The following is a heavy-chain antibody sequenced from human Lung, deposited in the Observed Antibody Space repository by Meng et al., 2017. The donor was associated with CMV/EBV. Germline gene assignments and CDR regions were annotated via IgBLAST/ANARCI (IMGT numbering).Heavy chain of an antibody. CDR3: AKGDRRPSLGRSGGKGGNF. Sequence: SLKISCTASGFMFDDYPMHWVGQAPGKGLEWVSGISWNTDNIGYADSVKGRFTISRDDGKNSLYMQMNNVRIDDTALYYCAKGDRRPSLGRSGGKGGNFWGQGTMVTVSS. J-gene: IGHJ3*01. V-gene: IGHV3-9*01. CDR2: ISWNTDNI. D-gene: IGHD1-1*01. CDR1: GFMFDDYP.